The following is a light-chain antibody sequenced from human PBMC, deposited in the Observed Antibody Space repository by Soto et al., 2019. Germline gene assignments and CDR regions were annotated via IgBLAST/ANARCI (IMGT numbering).Light chain of an antibody. Sequence: DIQMTQSPSSLSASVGDRVTITCRASQSISSYLNWYQQKPGKAPKLLIYAASSLQSGVPSRFSGSGSRTDFTLTISSLQPEDFATYYCQQSYSTPSITLGKGTRLEIK. CDR2: AAS. CDR3: QQSYSTPSIT. CDR1: QSISSY. J-gene: IGKJ5*01. V-gene: IGKV1-39*01.